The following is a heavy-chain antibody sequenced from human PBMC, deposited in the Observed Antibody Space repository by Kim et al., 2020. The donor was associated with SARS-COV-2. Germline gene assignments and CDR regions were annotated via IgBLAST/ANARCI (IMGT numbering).Heavy chain of an antibody. V-gene: IGHV5-51*01. CDR1: GYRFTSYW. CDR2: IYPGDSDT. Sequence: GESLKISCKGSGYRFTSYWIGWGRQMPGKGLEWMGIIYPGDSDTRYSPSFQGQVTISADKSISTAYLQWSSLKASDTAMYYCARVPQANYYYYYYMDVWGKGTTVTVSS. CDR3: ARVPQANYYYYYYMDV. J-gene: IGHJ6*03.